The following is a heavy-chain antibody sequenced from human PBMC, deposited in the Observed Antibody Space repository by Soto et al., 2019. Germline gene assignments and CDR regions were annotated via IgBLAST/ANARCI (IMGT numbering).Heavy chain of an antibody. CDR3: ARNPYGSDYGMDV. D-gene: IGHD3-10*01. J-gene: IGHJ6*02. CDR2: INHSGST. CDR1: GGSISSSNW. V-gene: IGHV4-4*02. Sequence: QMQLQESGPGLVKPSGTLSLTCAVSGGSISSSNWWTWVRQPPGKGLEWIGEINHSGSTNYNPSLKSRVTISVGQSQNQFLLKLSSVNAADPGGYYRARNPYGSDYGMDVWGLGTTVTVSS.